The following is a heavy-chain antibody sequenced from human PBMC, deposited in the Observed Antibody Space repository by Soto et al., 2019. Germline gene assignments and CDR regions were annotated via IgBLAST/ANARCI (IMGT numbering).Heavy chain of an antibody. D-gene: IGHD2-21*01. J-gene: IGHJ4*02. V-gene: IGHV4-59*01. CDR3: ARGTRLHSVGAYYVDY. Sequence: TLSLTCTVSGGSTSSYYWSWIRQPPGKGLEWIGYIFYSGSTNYNPSLESRVTISVDTSRNQFSLKVSSVTAAATAVYYCARGTRLHSVGAYYVDYCGPGALVTVS. CDR2: IFYSGST. CDR1: GGSTSSYY.